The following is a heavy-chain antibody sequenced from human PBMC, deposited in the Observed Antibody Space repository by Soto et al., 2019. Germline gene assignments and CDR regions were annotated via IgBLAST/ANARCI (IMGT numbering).Heavy chain of an antibody. CDR2: IIPIFGTA. V-gene: IGHV1-69*13. CDR1: GGTFSSYA. Sequence: SVKFSCKASGGTFSSYAISWVRQAPGQGLEWMGGIIPIFGTANYAQKFQGRVTNTADESRSTAYMELSSLRSEDTAVYYCARVVVVVPAAPTISYYYGMDVWGQGTTVTVSS. CDR3: ARVVVVVPAAPTISYYYGMDV. J-gene: IGHJ6*02. D-gene: IGHD2-2*01.